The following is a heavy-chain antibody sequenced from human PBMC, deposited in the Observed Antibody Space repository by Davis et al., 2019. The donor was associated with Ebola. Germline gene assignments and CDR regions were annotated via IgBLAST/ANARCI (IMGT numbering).Heavy chain of an antibody. Sequence: GESLKISCAASGFTFSDYSMNWVRQAPGKGLEWVSSISSYNYYIYYADSLKGRFTISRDNAKNSLYLQMNSLRAEDTAVYYCARDDYWGQGTLVTVSS. J-gene: IGHJ4*02. V-gene: IGHV3-21*01. CDR1: GFTFSDYS. CDR3: ARDDY. CDR2: ISSYNYYI.